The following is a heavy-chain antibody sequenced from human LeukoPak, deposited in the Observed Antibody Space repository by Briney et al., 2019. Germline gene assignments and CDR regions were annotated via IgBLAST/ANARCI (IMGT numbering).Heavy chain of an antibody. V-gene: IGHV4-34*01. D-gene: IGHD6-13*01. J-gene: IGHJ4*02. CDR1: GGSFSGYY. CDR2: INHSGST. CDR3: ARGRIRSLISSSFFDY. Sequence: SETLSLTCAVYGGSFSGYYWSWIRQPPGKGLEWIGEINHSGSTNYNPSLKSRVTISVDTSENQFSLKLSSVTAADTAVYYCARGRIRSLISSSFFDYWGQGTLVTVSS.